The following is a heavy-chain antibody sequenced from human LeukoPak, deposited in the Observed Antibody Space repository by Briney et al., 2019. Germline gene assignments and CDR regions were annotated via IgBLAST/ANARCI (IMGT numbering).Heavy chain of an antibody. CDR3: ARDRGKAVAGPDD. CDR2: ISSSSSYI. Sequence: GGSLRLSCAASGFTFSSYSMNWVRQAPGKGLEWVSSISSSSSYIYYADSVKGRFTISRDNAKNSLYLQMNSLRAEDTAVYYCARDRGKAVAGPDDWGQGTLVTVSS. CDR1: GFTFSSYS. J-gene: IGHJ4*02. D-gene: IGHD6-19*01. V-gene: IGHV3-21*01.